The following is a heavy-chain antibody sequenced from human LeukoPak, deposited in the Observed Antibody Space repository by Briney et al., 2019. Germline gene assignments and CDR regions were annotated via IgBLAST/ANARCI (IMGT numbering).Heavy chain of an antibody. V-gene: IGHV3-30*02. CDR3: AKGRAGMVRGVCDY. CDR1: GFTFSNAW. CDR2: IRYDGSNK. D-gene: IGHD3-10*01. J-gene: IGHJ4*02. Sequence: GGSLRLSCAASGFTFSNAWMSWVRQAPGKGLEWVAFIRYDGSNKYYADSVKGRFTISRDNSKNTLYLQMSSLRVDDTAVYYCAKGRAGMVRGVCDYWGQGTLVTVSS.